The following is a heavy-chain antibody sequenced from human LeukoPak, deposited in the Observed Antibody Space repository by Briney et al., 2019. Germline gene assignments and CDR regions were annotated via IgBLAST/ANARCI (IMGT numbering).Heavy chain of an antibody. CDR1: GFTFSSYG. Sequence: GGSRRLSCAASGFTFSSYGMHWVRQAPGKGLEWVAVISYDGSNKYYADSVKGRFTISRDNSKNTLYLQMNSLRAEDTAVYYCATPYYDSSGSIDYWGQGTLVTVSS. CDR3: ATPYYDSSGSIDY. V-gene: IGHV3-30*03. D-gene: IGHD3-22*01. J-gene: IGHJ4*02. CDR2: ISYDGSNK.